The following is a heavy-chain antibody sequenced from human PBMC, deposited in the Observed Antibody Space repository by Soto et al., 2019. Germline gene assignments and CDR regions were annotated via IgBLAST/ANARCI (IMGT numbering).Heavy chain of an antibody. CDR2: IYPGGST. CDR1: GGSISSYY. Sequence: SETLSLTCTVSGGSISSYYWSWIRQSAGQGLEWIGRIYPGGSTNYNPSLKSRVTMSADTSKNQFSLRLTSVTAADTAVYYCARANVGPPGGGSWIMPFDFWGQGTRVTV. V-gene: IGHV4-4*07. CDR3: ARANVGPPGGGSWIMPFDF. J-gene: IGHJ4*02. D-gene: IGHD2-15*01.